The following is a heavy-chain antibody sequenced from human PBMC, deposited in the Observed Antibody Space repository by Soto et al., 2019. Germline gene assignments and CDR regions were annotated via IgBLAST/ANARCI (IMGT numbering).Heavy chain of an antibody. Sequence: QVQLVQSGAEVKKPGSSVKVSCKASGGTFSNYPIIWVRQAPGQGLEWMGGIIPIFGTANYAQKFQGRVTITADESTSTADMELSSLRSEDTAVYYWAGGENGSGSYVYYYYGMDVWGQGTTVTVSS. CDR1: GGTFSNYP. J-gene: IGHJ6*02. CDR3: AGGENGSGSYVYYYYGMDV. D-gene: IGHD3-10*01. V-gene: IGHV1-69*01. CDR2: IIPIFGTA.